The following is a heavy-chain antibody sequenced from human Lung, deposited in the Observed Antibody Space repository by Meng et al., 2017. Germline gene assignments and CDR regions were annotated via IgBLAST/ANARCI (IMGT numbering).Heavy chain of an antibody. V-gene: IGHV3-23*01. J-gene: IGHJ4*02. CDR3: AKDLGASSSYYFDY. CDR2: VSGSDDIA. CDR1: GFTFSGYA. Sequence: EVQLLESGGGLVQPGGSLRLSCAASGFTFSGYAMTWVRQAPGKGLEWVRSVSGSDDIAYYGDSVKGRVTISRDNSKNTLYLQMNSLRAEDTAVYFCAKDLGASSSYYFDYWGQGTLVTVSS. D-gene: IGHD6-6*01.